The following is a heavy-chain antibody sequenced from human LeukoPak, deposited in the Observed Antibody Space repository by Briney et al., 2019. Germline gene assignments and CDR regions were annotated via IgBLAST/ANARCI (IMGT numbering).Heavy chain of an antibody. CDR1: GFTFSSYA. CDR3: ARDWAVGAMDY. D-gene: IGHD1-26*01. CDR2: ISGSGGST. Sequence: GGSLRLSCAASGFTFSSYAMSWVRQAPGKGLEWVSAISGSGGSTYYADSVKGRFTISRDNAKNSLYLQMNSLRAEDTAVYYCARDWAVGAMDYWGQGTLVTVSS. J-gene: IGHJ4*02. V-gene: IGHV3-23*01.